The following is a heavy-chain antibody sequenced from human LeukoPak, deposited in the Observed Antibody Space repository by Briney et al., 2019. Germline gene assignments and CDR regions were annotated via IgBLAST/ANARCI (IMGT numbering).Heavy chain of an antibody. CDR1: GGSISSSSYY. CDR3: VRHDYYDRRAHAFDM. Sequence: SETLSLTCKVSGGSISSSSYYWGWIRQPPGQGLEWFGSIYYNGNTYYNPSLQSRVTMSVDTSKNQFSLNLRSVTAADTAVFYCVRHDYYDRRAHAFDMWGQGTMVTVSS. CDR2: IYYNGNT. V-gene: IGHV4-39*01. J-gene: IGHJ3*02. D-gene: IGHD3-22*01.